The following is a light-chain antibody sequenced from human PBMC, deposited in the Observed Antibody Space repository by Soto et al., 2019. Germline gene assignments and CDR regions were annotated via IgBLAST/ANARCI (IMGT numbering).Light chain of an antibody. CDR2: GVI. Sequence: QSALTQPPSASGSQGQSVTISCTGTSSDVGAYNFVSWYQQHPGKAPKLMMYGVIKRPSGVPDRFSGSKSGNTASLTVSGLQAEDEADYYCSSYAGSNNLVFGGGTKLTVL. CDR3: SSYAGSNNLV. V-gene: IGLV2-8*01. J-gene: IGLJ2*01. CDR1: SSDVGAYNF.